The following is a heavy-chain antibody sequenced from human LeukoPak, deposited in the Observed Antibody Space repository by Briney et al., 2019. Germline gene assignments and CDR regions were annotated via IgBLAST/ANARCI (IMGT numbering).Heavy chain of an antibody. J-gene: IGHJ4*02. CDR2: IWYDGSKK. V-gene: IGHV3-33*06. D-gene: IGHD5-18*01. Sequence: GGSLRLSCATSGFTFSTYGMHWVRQAPGKGLEWVAIIWYDGSKKYYADSVKGRFTISRDNSNNTLYLQMNSLRAEDTAVYYCAKEWDTAMFIDYWGQGTLVTVSS. CDR1: GFTFSTYG. CDR3: AKEWDTAMFIDY.